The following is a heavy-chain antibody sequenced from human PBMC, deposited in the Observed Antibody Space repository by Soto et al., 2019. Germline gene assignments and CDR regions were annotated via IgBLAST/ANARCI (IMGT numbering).Heavy chain of an antibody. CDR1: GGTFSSYA. CDR3: ARVVLDGYCSGGSCHFDY. J-gene: IGHJ4*02. V-gene: IGHV1-69*05. D-gene: IGHD2-15*01. Sequence: SVKVSCKASGGTFSSYAISWVRQAPGQGLEWMGGIIPIFGTTNYAQKLQGRVTITTDESTSTAYMELRSLRSDDTAVYYCARVVLDGYCSGGSCHFDYWGQGTLVTVSS. CDR2: IIPIFGTT.